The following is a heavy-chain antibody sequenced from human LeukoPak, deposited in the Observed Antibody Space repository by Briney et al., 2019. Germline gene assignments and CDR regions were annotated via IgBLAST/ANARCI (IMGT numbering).Heavy chain of an antibody. CDR1: GFTFSSYG. CDR2: ISYDGSNK. CDR3: ARVGSGYYGSFDY. D-gene: IGHD3-22*01. Sequence: GGSLRLSCAASGFTFSSYGMHWVRQAPGKGLEWVAVISYDGSNKYYADSVKGRFTISRDNAKNSLYLQMNSLRAEDTAVYYCARVGSGYYGSFDYWGQGTLVTVSS. J-gene: IGHJ4*02. V-gene: IGHV3-30*03.